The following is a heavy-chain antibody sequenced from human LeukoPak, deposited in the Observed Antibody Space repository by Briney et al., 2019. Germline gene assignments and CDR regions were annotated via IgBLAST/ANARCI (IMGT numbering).Heavy chain of an antibody. CDR2: FDPEDGET. CDR3: ATDPGEIVPAAKGPRGDFCYGMDV. Sequence: ASVKVSCKVSGYTLTELSMHWVRQAPGKGLEWMGGFDPEDGETIYAQKFHGRVTMTEDTSTDTAYMELNSLRSDDTAVSYCATDPGEIVPAAKGPRGDFCYGMDVWGQGTTVTVSS. CDR1: GYTLTELS. V-gene: IGHV1-24*01. J-gene: IGHJ6*02. D-gene: IGHD2-2*01.